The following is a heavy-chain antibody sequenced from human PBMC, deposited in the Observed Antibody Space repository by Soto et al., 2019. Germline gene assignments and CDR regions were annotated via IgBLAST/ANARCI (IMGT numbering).Heavy chain of an antibody. J-gene: IGHJ6*02. CDR1: GFTFSSYA. Sequence: VGSLRLSCAASGFTFSSYAMHWVRQAPGKGLEWVAVISYDGSNKYYADSVKGRFTISRDNSENTLYLQMNSLRAEDTAVYYCARDTVYSSYGMDVWGQGTTVTVSS. V-gene: IGHV3-30-3*01. CDR3: ARDTVYSSYGMDV. CDR2: ISYDGSNK. D-gene: IGHD6-13*01.